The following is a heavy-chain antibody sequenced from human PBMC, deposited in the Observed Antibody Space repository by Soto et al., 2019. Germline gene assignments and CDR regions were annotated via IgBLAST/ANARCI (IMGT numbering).Heavy chain of an antibody. J-gene: IGHJ4*02. CDR3: TTGYCTGGRCLY. CDR1: GFTFSTAW. CDR2: IKTKNEGGTT. D-gene: IGHD2-8*02. V-gene: IGHV3-15*01. Sequence: GSLRLSCAASGFTFSTAWMTWVRQAPGKGLEWVGRIKTKNEGGTTDYAAPVKGRFTISRDDSKNTLYLQMNSLKTEDTAVYYCTTGYCTGGRCLYWGQGT.